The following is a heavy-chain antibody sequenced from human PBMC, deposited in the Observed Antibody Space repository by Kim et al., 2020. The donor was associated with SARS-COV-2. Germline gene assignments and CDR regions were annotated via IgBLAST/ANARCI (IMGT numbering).Heavy chain of an antibody. CDR1: GGSISSHY. D-gene: IGHD4-17*01. CDR2: IYSSGST. J-gene: IGHJ4*02. V-gene: IGHV4-4*07. CDR3: ARVSYGDYEDLFDY. Sequence: SETLSLTCTVSGGSISSHYWSWIRQPAGKGLEWIGRIYSSGSTNYNPSLKSRVTMSVDTSKKQFSLKLSSVNAADTAVYYCARVSYGDYEDLFDYWGQGTLVTVSS.